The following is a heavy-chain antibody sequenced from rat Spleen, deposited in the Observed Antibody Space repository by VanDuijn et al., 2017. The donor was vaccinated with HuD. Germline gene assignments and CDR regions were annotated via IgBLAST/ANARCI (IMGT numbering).Heavy chain of an antibody. CDR3: ARHNSGYGYFDF. V-gene: IGHV5-25*01. D-gene: IGHD4-3*01. CDR2: ISYDGSST. J-gene: IGHJ1*01. Sequence: EVKLVESGGGLVQPGRSMKLSCAASGFTFSNYDMAWVRQAPTKGLEWVASISYDGSSTYYRDSVKGRFTISRDNAKSTLYLQMDSLRSEDTATYYCARHNSGYGYFDFWGPGTMVTVSS. CDR1: GFTFSNYD.